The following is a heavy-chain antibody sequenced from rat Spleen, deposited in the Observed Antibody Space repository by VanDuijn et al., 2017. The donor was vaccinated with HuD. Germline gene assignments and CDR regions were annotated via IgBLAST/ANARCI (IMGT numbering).Heavy chain of an antibody. CDR1: GFTFSNYG. CDR3: TTGGDILWPPYFDY. Sequence: EVQLVESGGGLVQPGRSLKLSCAVSGFTFSNYGLHWIRQAPTKGLEWVASISPSGGSTYYRDSVKGRFTISRDNAKSTLSLQMDSLRSEDTATYYCTTGGDILWPPYFDYWGQGVMVTVSS. V-gene: IGHV5-19*01. D-gene: IGHD1-9*01. CDR2: ISPSGGST. J-gene: IGHJ2*01.